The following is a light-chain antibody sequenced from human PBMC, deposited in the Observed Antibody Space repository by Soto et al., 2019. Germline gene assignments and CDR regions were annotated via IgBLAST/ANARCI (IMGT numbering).Light chain of an antibody. V-gene: IGLV2-23*01. CDR2: EDS. J-gene: IGLJ1*01. CDR3: CSYAGSSPYV. CDR1: SSDVGSYNL. Sequence: QSALTQPASVSGSPGQSITISCTGTSSDVGSYNLVSWYQQHPGKGPKLMIYEDSKRPSGVSNRFSGSKSGNTASLTISGLQAEDEADYYCCSYAGSSPYVFGTGTKVTVL.